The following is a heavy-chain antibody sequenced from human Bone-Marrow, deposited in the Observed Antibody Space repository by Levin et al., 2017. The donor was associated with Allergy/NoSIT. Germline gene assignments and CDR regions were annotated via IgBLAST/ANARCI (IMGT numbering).Heavy chain of an antibody. V-gene: IGHV3-30-3*01. D-gene: IGHD3-10*01. J-gene: IGHJ6*02. CDR1: GFTFSSYA. CDR2: ISYDGSNK. CDR3: ARDRFGELLPYKVYYYDGMDV. Sequence: GGSLRLSCAASGFTFSSYAMHWVRQAPGKGLEWVAVISYDGSNKYYADSVKGRFTISRDNSKNTLYLQMNSLRAEDTAVYYCARDRFGELLPYKVYYYDGMDVWGQGTTVTVSS.